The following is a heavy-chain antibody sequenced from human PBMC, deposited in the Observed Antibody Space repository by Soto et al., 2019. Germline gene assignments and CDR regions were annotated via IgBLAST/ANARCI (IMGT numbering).Heavy chain of an antibody. V-gene: IGHV3-21*01. Sequence: GGSLILSCAASGFTFSNYNMNWVRQAPGKGLEWVSSISSSSSYIYYADSVKGRFTISRDNAKNSLWLQMNSLRAEDTAVYYCARDKGCSGGSCYLHYYYFHGMDVWGQGTTVTVSS. J-gene: IGHJ6*02. CDR1: GFTFSNYN. CDR3: ARDKGCSGGSCYLHYYYFHGMDV. CDR2: ISSSSSYI. D-gene: IGHD2-15*01.